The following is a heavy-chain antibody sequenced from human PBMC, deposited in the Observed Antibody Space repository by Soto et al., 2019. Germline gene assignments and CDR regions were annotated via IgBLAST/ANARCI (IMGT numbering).Heavy chain of an antibody. Sequence: QVQLQESGPGLVKPSGTLSLTCAVSGGSISSSNWWSWVRQPPGKGLEWIGEIYHSGSTNYNPSLKSQVTISVDKSKNQFSLKLSSVTAADTAVYYCASGEPLRYFDSNDAFDIWGQGTMVTVSS. CDR3: ASGEPLRYFDSNDAFDI. J-gene: IGHJ3*02. CDR1: GGSISSSNW. V-gene: IGHV4-4*02. CDR2: IYHSGST. D-gene: IGHD3-9*01.